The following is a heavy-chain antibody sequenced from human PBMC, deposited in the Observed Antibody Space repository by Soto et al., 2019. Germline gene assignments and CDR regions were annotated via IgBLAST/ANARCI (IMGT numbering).Heavy chain of an antibody. Sequence: EVQLLESGGGLVQPGGSLRLSCAASGFTFSSYAMSWVRQAPGKGLEWVSAISGSGGSTYYADSVKGRFTISRDNSKNTLYLQMNSLRAEDTAVYYCAKDRAVVVVALDAFDIWGQGTMVTVSS. J-gene: IGHJ3*02. CDR3: AKDRAVVVVALDAFDI. CDR2: ISGSGGST. D-gene: IGHD2-15*01. V-gene: IGHV3-23*01. CDR1: GFTFSSYA.